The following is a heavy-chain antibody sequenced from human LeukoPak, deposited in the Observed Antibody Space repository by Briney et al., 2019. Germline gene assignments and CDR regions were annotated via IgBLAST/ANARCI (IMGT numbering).Heavy chain of an antibody. J-gene: IGHJ2*01. CDR2: ISAYNGNT. CDR3: ARDGSEYYDFWSGRQGPNWYFDL. Sequence: ASVKVSCKASGYTFTSYGISWVRQAPGQGLEWMGWISAYNGNTNYAQMLQGRVTMTTDTSTSTAYMELRSLRSDDTAVYYCARDGSEYYDFWSGRQGPNWYFDLWGRGTLVTVSS. D-gene: IGHD3-3*01. V-gene: IGHV1-18*01. CDR1: GYTFTSYG.